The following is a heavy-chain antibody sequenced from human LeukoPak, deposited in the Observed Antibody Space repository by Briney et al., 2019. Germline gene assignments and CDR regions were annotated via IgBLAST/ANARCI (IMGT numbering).Heavy chain of an antibody. CDR3: ARSRTVPATPGY. CDR1: GYTFTSYG. CDR2: ISGYNGNT. V-gene: IGHV1-18*01. J-gene: IGHJ4*02. Sequence: ASVKVSCKASGYTFTSYGISWVRQAPGQGLEWMGWISGYNGNTNYAQQKLQGRGTMTTDTSTSTAYMELRSLRSDDTAVYYCARSRTVPATPGYWGQGTLVTVSS. D-gene: IGHD2-2*01.